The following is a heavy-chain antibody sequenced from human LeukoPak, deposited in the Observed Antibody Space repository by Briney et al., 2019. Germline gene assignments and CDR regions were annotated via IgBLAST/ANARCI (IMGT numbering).Heavy chain of an antibody. CDR1: GDIFAGYY. D-gene: IGHD1-26*01. CDR3: ARGPIGGLRKGFDL. J-gene: IGHJ4*02. V-gene: IGHV1-2*02. Sequence: EASVRVSCKASGDIFAGYYVHGVRQAPGDGLAWMGWINTHSGATNYAQKFQGRVTMTTDTSVTTAYMDLDRLESDDAAVYFCARGPIGGLRKGFDLWGQGTLVTVSS. CDR2: INTHSGAT.